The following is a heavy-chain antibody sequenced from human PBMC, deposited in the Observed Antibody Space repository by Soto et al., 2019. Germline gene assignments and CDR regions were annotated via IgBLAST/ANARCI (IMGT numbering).Heavy chain of an antibody. CDR1: GFTFSDYY. V-gene: IGHV3-11*06. CDR2: ISSSSSYT. J-gene: IGHJ4*02. CDR3: ARDSRPGGNLFDY. Sequence: PGGPLRLSCSDSGFTFSDYYMSWIRQAPGKGLEWVSYISSSSSYTNYADSVKGRFTISRDNAKNSLYLQMNSLRAEDTAVYYCARDSRPGGNLFDYWGQGTQVTV. D-gene: IGHD2-15*01.